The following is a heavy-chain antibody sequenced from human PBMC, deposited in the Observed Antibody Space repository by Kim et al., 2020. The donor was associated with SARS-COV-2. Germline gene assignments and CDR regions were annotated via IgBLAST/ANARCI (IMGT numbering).Heavy chain of an antibody. Sequence: GGLRLSCAASGFTFDDYAMHWVRQAPGKGLEWVSLISGDGGSTYYADSVKGRFTISRDNSKNSLYLQMNSLRTEDTALYYCAKELVATIHYYYYGMDVWGQGPTVTVSS. CDR1: GFTFDDYA. V-gene: IGHV3-43*02. CDR2: ISGDGGST. J-gene: IGHJ6*02. D-gene: IGHD5-12*01. CDR3: AKELVATIHYYYYGMDV.